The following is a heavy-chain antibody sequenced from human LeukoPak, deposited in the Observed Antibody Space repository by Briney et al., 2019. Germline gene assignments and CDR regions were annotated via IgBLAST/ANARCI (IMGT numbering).Heavy chain of an antibody. J-gene: IGHJ5*02. CDR3: AKDRPTQTYGGWFGP. Sequence: GGSLRLSCAASGFTFSSYGMHWVRQAPVKGLEWVAVISYDGSNKYYADSVKGRFTISRDNSKNTLYLQMNSLRAEDTAVYYCAKDRPTQTYGGWFGPWGQGTLVTVSS. CDR2: ISYDGSNK. CDR1: GFTFSSYG. D-gene: IGHD3-10*01. V-gene: IGHV3-30*18.